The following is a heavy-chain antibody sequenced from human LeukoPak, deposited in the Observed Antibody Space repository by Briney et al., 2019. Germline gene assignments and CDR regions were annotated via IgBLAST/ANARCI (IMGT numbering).Heavy chain of an antibody. CDR1: GYTFTNFA. J-gene: IGHJ4*02. D-gene: IGHD5-18*01. CDR3: ARDYGYSLLFY. V-gene: IGHV1-3*01. Sequence: DSVKVSCKASGYTFTNFAIHWVRQPPGQRLEWMGWISAGSGNTKYSQKLQGRVTITRDTSASTAYMELYSLRSEDTAVYYCARDYGYSLLFYWGQGTLVTVSS. CDR2: ISAGSGNT.